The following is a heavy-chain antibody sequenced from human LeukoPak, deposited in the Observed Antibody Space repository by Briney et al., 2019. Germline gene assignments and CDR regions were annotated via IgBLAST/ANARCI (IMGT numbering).Heavy chain of an antibody. CDR2: INPSGGST. CDR3: ARVTPPYAYGSSWYAEDWFDP. CDR1: GYTFTSYY. D-gene: IGHD6-13*01. V-gene: IGHV1-46*01. Sequence: ASVKVSCKASGYTFTSYYMHWVRQAPGQGLEWMGIINPSGGSTSYAQKFQGRVTMTRDMSTSTVYMELSSLRSEDTAVYYCARVTPPYAYGSSWYAEDWFDPWGQGTLVTVSS. J-gene: IGHJ5*02.